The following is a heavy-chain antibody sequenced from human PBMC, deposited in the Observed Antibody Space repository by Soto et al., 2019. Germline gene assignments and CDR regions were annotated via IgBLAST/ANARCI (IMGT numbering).Heavy chain of an antibody. CDR2: ISGSGGST. CDR1: GFTFSSYA. Sequence: GGSLRLSCAASGFTFSSYAMSWVRQAPGKGLEWVSAISGSGGSTYYADSVKGRFTISRDNSKNTLYLQMNSLRAEDTAVYYCAKPPYSSSSFSYYYMDVWGKGTTVTVS. V-gene: IGHV3-23*01. J-gene: IGHJ6*03. D-gene: IGHD6-6*01. CDR3: AKPPYSSSSFSYYYMDV.